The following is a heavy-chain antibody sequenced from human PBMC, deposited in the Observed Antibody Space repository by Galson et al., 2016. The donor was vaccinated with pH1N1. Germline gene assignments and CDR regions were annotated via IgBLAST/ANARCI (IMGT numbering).Heavy chain of an antibody. V-gene: IGHV1-46*01. Sequence: SVKVSCKASGYSVTRYYMHWVRQAPGQGLEWMGIIDPSDGTTTYSQKFQGRIRLTRDTSTNPVHMELTTLRPDDSATYFCARRYYFAYWGQGTLVTVSS. CDR2: IDPSDGTT. J-gene: IGHJ4*02. CDR1: GYSVTRYY. CDR3: ARRYYFAY.